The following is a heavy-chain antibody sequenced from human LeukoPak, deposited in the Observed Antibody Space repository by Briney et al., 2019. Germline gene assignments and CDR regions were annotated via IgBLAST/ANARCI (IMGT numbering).Heavy chain of an antibody. V-gene: IGHV4-30-4*01. CDR1: GGSISSGDYY. Sequence: SQTLSLTCTVSGGSISSGDYYWSWIRQPPGKGLEWLGYIYYSGSTYYNPSLKSPVTISLDTSKNQFSLKLSSVNAADTAVYYCAGKLRSDLGGFFDYWGQGTLVTVSS. D-gene: IGHD5-12*01. CDR2: IYYSGST. CDR3: AGKLRSDLGGFFDY. J-gene: IGHJ4*02.